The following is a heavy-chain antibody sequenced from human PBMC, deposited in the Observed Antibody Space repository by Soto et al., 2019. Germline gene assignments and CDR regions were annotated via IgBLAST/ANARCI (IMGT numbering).Heavy chain of an antibody. CDR3: VKNGDWSFES. CDR1: GFTFSSNW. V-gene: IGHV3-7*03. D-gene: IGHD2-21*02. J-gene: IGHJ4*02. Sequence: PGGSLRLSCVASGFTFSSNWMNWVRLAPGKGAEWVASMKEDGSVKDYAESAKGRFTISRDNAKNSLYLEMNSLTAVDTAVYYCVKNGDWSFESWGQGTLVTVSS. CDR2: MKEDGSVK.